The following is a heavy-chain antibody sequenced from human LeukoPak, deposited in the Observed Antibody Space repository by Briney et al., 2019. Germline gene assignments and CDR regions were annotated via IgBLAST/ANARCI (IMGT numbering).Heavy chain of an antibody. D-gene: IGHD2-15*01. CDR1: GYTFTSYG. CDR3: ARVPLGYCSGGSCYSDAFDI. J-gene: IGHJ3*02. V-gene: IGHV1-18*01. Sequence: ASVKVSCKASGYTFTSYGISWVRQAPGQGLEWMGWISAYNGNTNYAQKLQGRGTMTTDTSTSPAYMELRSLRSDDTAVYYCARVPLGYCSGGSCYSDAFDIWGQGTMVTVSS. CDR2: ISAYNGNT.